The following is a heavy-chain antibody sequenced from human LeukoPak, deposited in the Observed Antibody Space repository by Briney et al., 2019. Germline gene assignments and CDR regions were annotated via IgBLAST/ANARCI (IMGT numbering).Heavy chain of an antibody. Sequence: ASVKVSCKASGYTFTSYAMNWVRQAPGQGLEWMGWINTNTGNPTYAQGFTGRVVFSLDTSVSTAYLQISSLKAEDTAVYYCAREPTSTAFYDSSGFDYWGQGTLVTVSS. CDR2: INTNTGNP. CDR3: AREPTSTAFYDSSGFDY. J-gene: IGHJ4*02. V-gene: IGHV7-4-1*02. D-gene: IGHD3-22*01. CDR1: GYTFTSYA.